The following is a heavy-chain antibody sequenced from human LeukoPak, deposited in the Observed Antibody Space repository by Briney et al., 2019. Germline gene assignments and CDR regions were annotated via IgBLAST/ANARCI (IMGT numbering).Heavy chain of an antibody. CDR2: IYHSGST. D-gene: IGHD3-3*01. V-gene: IGHV4-34*01. CDR3: ARVGNPLVTVFAWFDP. J-gene: IGHJ5*02. Sequence: SETLSLTCAVYGGSFSGYYWSWIRQPPGKGLEWIGSIYHSGSTYYNPSLKSRVTISVDTSKNQFSLKLSSVTAADTAVYYCARVGNPLVTVFAWFDPWGQGTLVTVSS. CDR1: GGSFSGYY.